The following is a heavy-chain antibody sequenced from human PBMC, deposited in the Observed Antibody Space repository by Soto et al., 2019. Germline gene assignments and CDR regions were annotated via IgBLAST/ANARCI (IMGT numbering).Heavy chain of an antibody. V-gene: IGHV1-69*08. Sequence: QVQLVQSGAEVEKPGSSVKVSCQASGDSFSSYTLSWMRQAPGHGLEWMGRIVPLLGTTTYAQKFQGSVPFTADKSKSTVYMELRSLRSKDTALYYCARDLSAVAGTQAFKIWGQGTMVIVSS. CDR2: IVPLLGTT. CDR1: GDSFSSYT. J-gene: IGHJ3*02. CDR3: ARDLSAVAGTQAFKI. D-gene: IGHD6-19*01.